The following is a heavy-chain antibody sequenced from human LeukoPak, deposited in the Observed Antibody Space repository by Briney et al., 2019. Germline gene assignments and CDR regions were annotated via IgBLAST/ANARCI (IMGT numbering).Heavy chain of an antibody. V-gene: IGHV4-34*01. D-gene: IGHD3-22*01. Sequence: SETLSLTCAVYGGSFSGYYWSWIRQPPGKGLEWIGEINHSGSTNYNPSLKSRVTISVDTSKNQFSLKLSSVTAADTAVYYCARGQTADSSGRTYYFDYWGQGTLVTVSS. CDR2: INHSGST. CDR3: ARGQTADSSGRTYYFDY. J-gene: IGHJ4*02. CDR1: GGSFSGYY.